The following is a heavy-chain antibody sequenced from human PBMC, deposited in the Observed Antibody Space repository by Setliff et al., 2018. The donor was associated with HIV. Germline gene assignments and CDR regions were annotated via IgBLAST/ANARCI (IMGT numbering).Heavy chain of an antibody. CDR2: ISSSSSTI. Sequence: LRLSCAASGFTFSDYYMSWIRQAPGKGLEWVSYISSSSSTIYYADSVKGRFTISRDNAKNSLYLQMNSLRAEDTAVYYCARDLPIYDTSGSLDYWGQGALVTVSS. V-gene: IGHV3-11*04. J-gene: IGHJ4*02. CDR3: ARDLPIYDTSGSLDY. D-gene: IGHD3-22*01. CDR1: GFTFSDYY.